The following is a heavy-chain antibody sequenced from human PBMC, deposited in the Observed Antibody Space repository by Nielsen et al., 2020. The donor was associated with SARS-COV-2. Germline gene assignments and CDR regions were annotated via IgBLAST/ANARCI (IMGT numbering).Heavy chain of an antibody. CDR2: TYYRSKWYN. D-gene: IGHD4-17*01. J-gene: IGHJ6*03. CDR3: ARARGAYGDYYYYYYTDV. Sequence: WIRQSPSRGLEWLGRTYYRSKWYNDYAVSVKSRITINPDTSKNQFSLHLNSVTPEDTAGYYCARARGAYGDYYYYYYTDVWGKGTTVTVSS. V-gene: IGHV6-1*01.